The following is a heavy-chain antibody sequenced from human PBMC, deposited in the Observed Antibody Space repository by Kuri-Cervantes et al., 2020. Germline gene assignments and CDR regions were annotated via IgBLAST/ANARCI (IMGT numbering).Heavy chain of an antibody. CDR2: IGTAGDT. CDR1: GFTFSSYD. Sequence: GESLKISCAASGFTFSSYDMHWVRQATGKGLEWVSAIGTAGDTYYPGSVKGRFTISRENAKNSLYLQMNSLRAEDTAVYYCAREIALGAFDIWGQGTMVTVSS. D-gene: IGHD3-16*01. J-gene: IGHJ3*02. V-gene: IGHV3-13*01. CDR3: AREIALGAFDI.